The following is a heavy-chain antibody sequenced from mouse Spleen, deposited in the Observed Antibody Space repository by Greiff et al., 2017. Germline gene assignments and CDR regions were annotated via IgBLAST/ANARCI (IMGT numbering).Heavy chain of an antibody. D-gene: IGHD3-1*01. Sequence: VQLQQSGPGLVAPSQSLSFTCTVSGFSLTSYAISWVRQPPGKGLEWLGVIWTGGGTNYNSALKSRLSISKDNSKSQVFLKMNSLQTDDTARYYCARNKGSSGYPAWFAYWGQGTLVTVSA. CDR3: ARNKGSSGYPAWFAY. V-gene: IGHV2-9-1*01. J-gene: IGHJ3*01. CDR2: IWTGGGT. CDR1: GFSLTSYA.